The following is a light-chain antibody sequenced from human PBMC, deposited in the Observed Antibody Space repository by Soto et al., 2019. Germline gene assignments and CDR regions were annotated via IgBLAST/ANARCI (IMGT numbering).Light chain of an antibody. V-gene: IGKV1-39*01. CDR2: GTS. J-gene: IGKJ3*01. CDR3: LQTYSTPFA. CDR1: QSIINY. Sequence: DIQMTQSPSSLSASIGDRVTITCRASQSIINYLNWFQQKPGRAPKLLIYGTSSLQSGVPSRFSGSGSGTAFTLTIRDLQPEDFATYYCLQTYSTPFAFGPGTKVEIK.